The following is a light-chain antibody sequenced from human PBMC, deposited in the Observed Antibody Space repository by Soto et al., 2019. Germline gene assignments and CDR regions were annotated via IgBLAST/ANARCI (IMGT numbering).Light chain of an antibody. J-gene: IGLJ3*02. CDR3: SSYAGSNNLP. Sequence: QSALTQPPSASGSPGQSVTISCTGSSSDVGAYNYVSWYQQHPGKVPKLLIYEVTKRPSGVPDRFSGSKSDNTASLTVSGLQAEDEADYYCSSYAGSNNLPFGGGTKLTVL. CDR2: EVT. V-gene: IGLV2-8*01. CDR1: SSDVGAYNY.